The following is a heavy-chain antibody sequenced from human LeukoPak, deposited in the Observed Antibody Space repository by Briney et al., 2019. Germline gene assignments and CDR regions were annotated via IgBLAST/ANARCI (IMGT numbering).Heavy chain of an antibody. V-gene: IGHV4-59*01. D-gene: IGHD1-26*01. J-gene: IGHJ3*02. CDR1: GASINGYY. CDR2: VSHTGTT. CDR3: ARDRSGSYYTFDI. Sequence: PSETLFLTCSVSGASINGYYWSWIRQTPGKGLEWIGYVSHTGTTTNNPSLKSRVTITVDTSKSQFSLKMTSVTAADTAVYYCARDRSGSYYTFDIWGPGTMVTVSS.